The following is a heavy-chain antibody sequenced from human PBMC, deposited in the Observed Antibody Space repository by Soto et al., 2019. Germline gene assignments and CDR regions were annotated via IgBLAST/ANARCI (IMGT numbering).Heavy chain of an antibody. J-gene: IGHJ4*02. CDR1: GFSLSTSGVG. D-gene: IGHD3-3*01. V-gene: IGHV2-5*02. CDR2: IYWDDDK. Sequence: SGPTLVKPTQTLTLTCTFSGFSLSTSGVGVGWIRQPPGKALEWLALIYWDDDKRYSPSLKSRLTITKDTSKNQVVLTMTNMDPVDTATYYCAHSSIPRGVVIMMPGPNGPYFDYWGQGTLVTVSS. CDR3: AHSSIPRGVVIMMPGPNGPYFDY.